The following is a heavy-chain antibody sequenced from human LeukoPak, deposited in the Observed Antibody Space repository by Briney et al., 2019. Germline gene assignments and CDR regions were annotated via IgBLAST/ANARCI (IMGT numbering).Heavy chain of an antibody. D-gene: IGHD1-26*01. V-gene: IGHV3-53*01. CDR1: GFTVSSNY. CDR3: ARGPIVGPTKGFDP. CDR2: IYSGGAT. J-gene: IGHJ5*02. Sequence: PGGSLRLSCAASGFTVSSNYMSWVRQAPGKGLEWVSVIYSGGATHYADSVKGRFTISRDNSKNMLYLQMNSLRAEDTAVYYCARGPIVGPTKGFDPWGQGTLVTVSS.